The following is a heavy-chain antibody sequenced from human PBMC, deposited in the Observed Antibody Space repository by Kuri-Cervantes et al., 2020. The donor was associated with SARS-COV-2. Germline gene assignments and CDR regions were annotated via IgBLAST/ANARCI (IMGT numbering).Heavy chain of an antibody. CDR1: GYTFTGYY. D-gene: IGHD3-22*01. V-gene: IGHV1-2*06. CDR2: INPNSGGT. J-gene: IGHJ4*02. CDR3: ARSYFYDSSGYVMDY. Sequence: ASVKVSCKASGYTFTGYYMHWVRQAPGQGLEWMGRINPNSGGTNYAQKFQGRVTMTRDTSISTAYMELSRLRSDDTAVYYCARSYFYDSSGYVMDYWGQGILVTVSS.